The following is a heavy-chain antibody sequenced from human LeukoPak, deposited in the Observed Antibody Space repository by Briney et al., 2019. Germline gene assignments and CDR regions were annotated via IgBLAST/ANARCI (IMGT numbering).Heavy chain of an antibody. CDR1: GYTLTSSG. Sequence: ASVKVSCKASGYTLTSSGITWVRQAPGQGLEWMGRISGYNGYTIYAQKLQGRVTMTTDTSTGTAYMELRSLRSDDTAVYFCARDLGATVTTNFWGQGTLVTVSS. V-gene: IGHV1-18*01. CDR3: ARDLGATVTTNF. J-gene: IGHJ4*02. D-gene: IGHD4-17*01. CDR2: ISGYNGYT.